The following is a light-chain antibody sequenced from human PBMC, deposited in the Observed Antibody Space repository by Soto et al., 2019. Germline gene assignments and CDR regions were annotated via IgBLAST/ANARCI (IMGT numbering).Light chain of an antibody. J-gene: IGKJ1*01. Sequence: DIQMTQSPSTLSASVGDRVTITCRASQSISSWLAWYQQKPGKAPNLLIYKASTLESGVPSRFSGSGSGTELTLTISSLQPDDFATYYCQQYNSPWTFGQGTKVEIK. CDR2: KAS. V-gene: IGKV1-5*03. CDR1: QSISSW. CDR3: QQYNSPWT.